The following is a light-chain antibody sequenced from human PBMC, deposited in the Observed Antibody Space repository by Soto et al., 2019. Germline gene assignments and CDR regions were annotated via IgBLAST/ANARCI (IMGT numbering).Light chain of an antibody. CDR3: QQLRMYPST. Sequence: IQLTQSPSSLSASGGDRVTSSCRASQDIAIYLAWYQQKPGEAPKLLIYAASTLYGGVPSRFSGSGSGTDFALTITSLQAEDFATYYCQQLRMYPSTFGGGTKVDI. CDR2: AAS. J-gene: IGKJ4*01. CDR1: QDIAIY. V-gene: IGKV1-9*01.